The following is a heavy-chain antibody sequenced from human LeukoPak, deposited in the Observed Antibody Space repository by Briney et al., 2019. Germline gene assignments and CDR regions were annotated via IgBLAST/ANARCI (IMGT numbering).Heavy chain of an antibody. Sequence: SVKVSCKASGGTFSSYAISWVRQAPGQGLGWMGGIVPIFGTANYAQKFQGRVTITADESTSTAYMELSSLRSEDTAAYYCARDSGYSYGVDYWGQGTLVTVSS. CDR1: GGTFSSYA. V-gene: IGHV1-69*13. D-gene: IGHD5-18*01. CDR3: ARDSGYSYGVDY. J-gene: IGHJ4*02. CDR2: IVPIFGTA.